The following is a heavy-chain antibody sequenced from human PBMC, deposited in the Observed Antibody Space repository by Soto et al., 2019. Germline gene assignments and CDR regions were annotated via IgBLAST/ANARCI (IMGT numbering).Heavy chain of an antibody. CDR2: ISSSSNYI. CDR1: GFNFNVYS. J-gene: IGHJ5*01. V-gene: IGHV3-21*01. Sequence: SGGSLRLSCAASGFNFNVYSMNWVRQAPGKGLEWISSISSSSNYIHYGDSVRGRFTISRDNAKNSLYLQLDSLRVEDTAVYFCARDRGSEVFDSWGQGTLVTVSS. CDR3: ARDRGSEVFDS. D-gene: IGHD5-12*01.